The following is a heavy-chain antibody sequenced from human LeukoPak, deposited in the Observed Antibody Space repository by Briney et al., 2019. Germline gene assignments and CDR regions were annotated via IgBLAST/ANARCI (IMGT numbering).Heavy chain of an antibody. D-gene: IGHD6-19*01. CDR2: IKQDGTER. CDR3: ATGGWYLAY. J-gene: IGHJ4*02. Sequence: GGSLRLSCAASGFTFTTYWMSWVRQAPGKGLEWVANIKQDGTERYYLDSVKGRISISRDNAKNSLYLQINSLKVEDRAVYYCATGGWYLAYWGQGTLVTVSS. CDR1: GFTFTTYW. V-gene: IGHV3-7*01.